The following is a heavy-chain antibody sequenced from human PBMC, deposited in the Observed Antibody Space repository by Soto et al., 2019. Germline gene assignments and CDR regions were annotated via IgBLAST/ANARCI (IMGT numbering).Heavy chain of an antibody. V-gene: IGHV3-30*02. J-gene: IGHJ6*02. D-gene: IGHD6-6*01. Sequence: AVGSLRLSCAASGFTFSSYGMHWVRQAPGKGLEWVAVIWYDGSNKYYADSVKGRFTISRDNSKNTLFLQMNSLRGEDTAVYYCAEESDSRSSQDSGMDVWARG. CDR3: AEESDSRSSQDSGMDV. CDR2: IWYDGSNK. CDR1: GFTFSSYG.